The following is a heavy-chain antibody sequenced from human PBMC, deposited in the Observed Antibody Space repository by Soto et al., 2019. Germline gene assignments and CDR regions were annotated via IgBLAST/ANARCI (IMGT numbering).Heavy chain of an antibody. CDR3: ARGNPAVAGDYYYMDV. CDR2: INPNSGGT. D-gene: IGHD6-19*01. Sequence: ASVKVSCKASGYTFTGYYMYWARHAPGQGLEWMGWINPNSGGTNYAQKFQGWVTMTRDTSISTAYMELSRLRSDDTAVYYCARGNPAVAGDYYYMDVWSKGTTVTVSS. CDR1: GYTFTGYY. J-gene: IGHJ6*03. V-gene: IGHV1-2*04.